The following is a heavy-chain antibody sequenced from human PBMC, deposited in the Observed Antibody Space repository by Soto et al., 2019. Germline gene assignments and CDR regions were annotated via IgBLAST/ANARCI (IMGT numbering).Heavy chain of an antibody. V-gene: IGHV1-24*01. D-gene: IGHD3-10*01. CDR2: FDPEDGET. J-gene: IGHJ4*02. CDR1: GYTLTELS. Sequence: ASVKVSCKVSGYTLTELSMHWVRQAPGKGLEWMGGFDPEDGETIYAQKFQGGVTMTEDTSTDTAYMELSSLRSEDTAVYYCATRYGSGNNNEKYFDYWGQGTLVTVSS. CDR3: ATRYGSGNNNEKYFDY.